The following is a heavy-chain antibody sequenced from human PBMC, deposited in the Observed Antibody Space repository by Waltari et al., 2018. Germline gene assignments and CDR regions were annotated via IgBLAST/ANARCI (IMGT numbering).Heavy chain of an antibody. CDR3: ARRPGYFDRNSYY. Sequence: QITLKESGPILLKPTQTLTLTCTFSGMSLITEGRGVGWIRQPPGKALEWLALIYWDDVKYYSPSLKSRLSITKDNSKNQVVLTLTNLDPADTGTYYCARRPGYFDRNSYYWGQGALVTVSS. D-gene: IGHD3-9*01. CDR1: GMSLITEGRG. J-gene: IGHJ4*02. V-gene: IGHV2-5*02. CDR2: IYWDDVK.